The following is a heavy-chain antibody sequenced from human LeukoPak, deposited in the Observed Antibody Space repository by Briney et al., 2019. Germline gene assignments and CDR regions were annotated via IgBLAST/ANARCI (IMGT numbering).Heavy chain of an antibody. V-gene: IGHV3-23*01. D-gene: IGHD2-21*02. Sequence: PGGSLRLSCAASGFSFSSYAMTWVRQARGKGREGVSTISGGGGVTNYADSVKGRFTISRENSKNTLYLQMNSLRAEDTAVYYCAKETVVVTHNWFDPWGQGTLVTVSS. J-gene: IGHJ5*02. CDR1: GFSFSSYA. CDR2: ISGGGGVT. CDR3: AKETVVVTHNWFDP.